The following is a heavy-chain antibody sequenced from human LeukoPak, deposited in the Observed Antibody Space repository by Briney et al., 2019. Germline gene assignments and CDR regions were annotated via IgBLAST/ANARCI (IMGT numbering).Heavy chain of an antibody. CDR1: GGSITPYF. D-gene: IGHD5-18*01. Sequence: SETLSLTCTVSGGSITPYFWNWIRPPPGKGLEWIGYIYYSGSTNYNPSLKSRVTISVDTSKNQVSLRLRSVTAADTAVYYCARADTQLPDRWGQGTLVIVSS. CDR3: ARADTQLPDR. J-gene: IGHJ5*02. V-gene: IGHV4-59*01. CDR2: IYYSGST.